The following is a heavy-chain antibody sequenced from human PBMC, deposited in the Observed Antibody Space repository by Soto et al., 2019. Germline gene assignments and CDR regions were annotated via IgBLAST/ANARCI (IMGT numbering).Heavy chain of an antibody. V-gene: IGHV1-69*01. J-gene: IGHJ4*02. CDR3: ARDGTLYDSRAYYYLY. CDR1: GRTFSSYA. CDR2: ITPMFGTP. D-gene: IGHD3-22*01. Sequence: QVQLVQSGAEVKKPGSSVKVSCKASGRTFSSYAITWVRQAPGQGLEWMGGITPMFGTPNYAQKFRGRVTITADESSSTAHMELSSLRSEVTAMYFCARDGTLYDSRAYYYLYWGQGTLVTVSS.